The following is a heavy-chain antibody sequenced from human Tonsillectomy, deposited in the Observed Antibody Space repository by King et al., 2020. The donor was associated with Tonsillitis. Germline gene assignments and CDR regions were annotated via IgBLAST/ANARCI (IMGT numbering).Heavy chain of an antibody. J-gene: IGHJ5*02. D-gene: IGHD2-2*01. V-gene: IGHV1-18*04. Sequence: QLVQSGPEVKKPGASVKVSCKASGYTFTQYGISWVRQAPGKGLEWMGWNNPSNGDTSYAQKLQGRVTMTADTSTNTAYMELRSLRSDDTAVYYCARDSTSSWYVAWGQGTLVSVSS. CDR3: ARDSTSSWYVA. CDR1: GYTFTQYG. CDR2: NNPSNGDT.